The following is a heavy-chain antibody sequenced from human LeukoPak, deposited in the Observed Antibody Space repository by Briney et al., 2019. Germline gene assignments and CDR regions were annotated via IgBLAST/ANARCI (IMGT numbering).Heavy chain of an antibody. CDR1: GYTFTGYY. J-gene: IGHJ4*02. CDR3: AREEGGIAVAGIVSDY. CDR2: INLNSGGT. Sequence: ASVKVSCKASGYTFTGYYMHWVRQAPGQGLEWMGWINLNSGGTNYAQKFQGRVTMTRDTSISTAYMELSRLRSDDTAVYYCAREEGGIAVAGIVSDYWGQGTLVTVSS. V-gene: IGHV1-2*02. D-gene: IGHD6-19*01.